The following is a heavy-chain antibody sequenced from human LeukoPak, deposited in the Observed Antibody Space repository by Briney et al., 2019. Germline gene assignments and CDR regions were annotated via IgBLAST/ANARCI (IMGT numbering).Heavy chain of an antibody. J-gene: IGHJ4*02. CDR1: GFTFSSYS. V-gene: IGHV3-48*01. CDR2: ISSSSSSTI. Sequence: GGSLRLSCAASGFTFSSYSMNWVRQAPGKGLEWVSYISSSSSSTIYYADSVKGRFTISRDNAKNSLYLQMNSLRAEDTAVYYCAREILAPGKTHDYWGQGTLVTVSS. CDR3: AREILAPGKTHDY.